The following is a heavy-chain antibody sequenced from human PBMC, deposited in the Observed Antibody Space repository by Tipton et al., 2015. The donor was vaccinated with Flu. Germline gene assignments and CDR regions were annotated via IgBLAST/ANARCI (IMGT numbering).Heavy chain of an antibody. D-gene: IGHD3-16*01. CDR3: ARGFIRLCDY. CDR2: IKQDGSDR. Sequence: VQLVQSGGGLVQPGGSLRLSCAASGFTFSDYWMAWVRQAPGKGLEWVANIKQDGSDRYYVDSVKGRFTISRDNAKNSLYLHMKSLRAEDTAVYYCARGFIRLCDYWGQGTLVTVSS. CDR1: GFTFSDYW. V-gene: IGHV3-7*01. J-gene: IGHJ4*02.